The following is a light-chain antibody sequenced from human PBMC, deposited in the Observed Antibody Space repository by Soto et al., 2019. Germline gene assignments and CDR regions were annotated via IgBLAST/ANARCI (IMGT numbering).Light chain of an antibody. J-gene: IGKJ3*01. CDR1: QGISSS. CDR3: QKYNSDPLT. CDR2: AAS. V-gene: IGKV1-27*01. Sequence: DIQMTQSPSSLSASVGDRVTITCRASQGISSSLAWYQQKPGKVPKLLIYAASTLQSGVPSRFSGSGSGTDFIPTISSRQPSHVATPYSQKYNSDPLTFGPGTKVDIK.